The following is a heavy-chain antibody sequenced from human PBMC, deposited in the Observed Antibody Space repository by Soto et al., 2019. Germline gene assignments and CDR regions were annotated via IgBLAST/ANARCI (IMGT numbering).Heavy chain of an antibody. CDR1: GFTFSSYG. CDR3: AKGAIASGQGY. J-gene: IGHJ4*02. CDR2: ISYDGSNK. D-gene: IGHD2-21*01. Sequence: GGSLRLSCAASGFTFSSYGMHWVRQAPGKGLEWVAVISYDGSNKYYADSVKGRFTISRDNSKNTLYLQMNSLRAEDTAVYYCAKGAIASGQGYWGQGTLVTVSS. V-gene: IGHV3-30*18.